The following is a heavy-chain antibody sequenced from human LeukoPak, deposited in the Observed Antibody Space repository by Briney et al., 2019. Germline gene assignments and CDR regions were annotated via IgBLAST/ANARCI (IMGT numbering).Heavy chain of an antibody. CDR1: GFTFDDYG. Sequence: PGGSLRLSCAASGFTFDDYGMSWVRQAPGKGLEWVSGINWNGGSTGYADSVKGRFTISRDNAKNSLYLQMNSLRAKDTALYYCARDYYDSSGYYDSFDYWGQGTLVTVSS. CDR3: ARDYYDSSGYYDSFDY. D-gene: IGHD3-22*01. CDR2: INWNGGST. J-gene: IGHJ4*02. V-gene: IGHV3-20*04.